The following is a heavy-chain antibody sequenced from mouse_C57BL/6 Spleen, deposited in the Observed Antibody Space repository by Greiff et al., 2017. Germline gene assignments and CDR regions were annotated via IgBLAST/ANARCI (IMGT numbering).Heavy chain of an antibody. Sequence: VQLKESGGDLVKPGGSLKLSCAASGFTFSSYGMSWVRQTPDKRLEWVATISSGGSYTYYPDSVKGRFTISRDNAKNTLYLQMSSLKSEDTAMYYCARHGKRDYFDYWGQGTTLTVSS. J-gene: IGHJ2*01. CDR1: GFTFSSYG. CDR3: ARHGKRDYFDY. V-gene: IGHV5-6*01. D-gene: IGHD2-1*01. CDR2: ISSGGSYT.